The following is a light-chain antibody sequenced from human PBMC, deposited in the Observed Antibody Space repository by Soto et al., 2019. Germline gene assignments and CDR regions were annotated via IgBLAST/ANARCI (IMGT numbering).Light chain of an antibody. CDR2: DVS. CDR3: TSYTSSNTLYV. Sequence: QSVPTQPASVSGSPGQSITISCTGTSSDVGAYDFVSWYQQHPDKAPELMIYDVSNRPSGVSDRFSGSKSGNTASLTISGLLAEDEADYYCTSYTSSNTLYVFGTGTKVTVL. V-gene: IGLV2-14*01. J-gene: IGLJ1*01. CDR1: SSDVGAYDF.